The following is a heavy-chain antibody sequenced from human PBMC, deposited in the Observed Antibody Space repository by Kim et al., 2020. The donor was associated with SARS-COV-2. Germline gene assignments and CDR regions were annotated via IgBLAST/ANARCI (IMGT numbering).Heavy chain of an antibody. CDR2: IYYSGST. CDR3: ARVGGGSGWHADSAFDI. CDR1: GGSISSYY. J-gene: IGHJ3*02. V-gene: IGHV4-59*13. D-gene: IGHD6-19*01. Sequence: SETLSLTCTVSGGSISSYYWSWIRQPPGKGLEWIGYIYYSGSTNYNPSLKSRVTISVETSKNQFSLKLSSVTAADTAVYYCARVGGGSGWHADSAFDIWGQGTMVTVSS.